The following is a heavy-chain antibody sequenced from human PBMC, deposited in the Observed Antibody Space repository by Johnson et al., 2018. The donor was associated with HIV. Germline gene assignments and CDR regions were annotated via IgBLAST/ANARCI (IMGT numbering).Heavy chain of an antibody. CDR3: TTESVGYYDSSGYYSVGMGGAFDI. CDR2: IKSKTDGGTT. Sequence: VQLVESGGGLVKPGGSLRLSCAASGFTFSNAWMSWVRQAPGKGLEWVGRIKSKTDGGTTDYAAPVKGRFTISRDDSKNTLYLHMNSLKSEDTAVYYCTTESVGYYDSSGYYSVGMGGAFDIWGQGTTVTVSS. D-gene: IGHD3-22*01. CDR1: GFTFSNAW. J-gene: IGHJ3*02. V-gene: IGHV3-15*01.